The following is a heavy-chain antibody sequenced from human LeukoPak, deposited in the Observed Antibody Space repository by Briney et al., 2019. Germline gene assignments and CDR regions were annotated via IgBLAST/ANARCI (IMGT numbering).Heavy chain of an antibody. CDR1: GFPFSSYW. CDR2: IKHDGSKK. D-gene: IGHD5-24*01. CDR3: TRVGYIDEGIDY. J-gene: IGHJ4*02. Sequence: GGSLRLSCVASGFPFSSYWMTWVRQAPGKGLEWVANIKHDGSKKSYVDSVKGRFTISRDNAKNSLHLQMNSLRAEDTAIYYCTRVGYIDEGIDYWGQGTLVTVSS. V-gene: IGHV3-7*04.